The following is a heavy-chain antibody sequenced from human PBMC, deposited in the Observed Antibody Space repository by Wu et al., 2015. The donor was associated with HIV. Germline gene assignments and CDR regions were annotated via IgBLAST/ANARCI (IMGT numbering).Heavy chain of an antibody. CDR2: IIPIFGTA. D-gene: IGHD2-15*01. J-gene: IGHJ5*02. CDR1: GGTFSSYA. V-gene: IGHV1-69*05. Sequence: QVQLVQSGAEVKKPGSSVKVSCKASGGTFSSYAISWVRQAPGQGLEWMGGIIPIFGTANYAQKFQGRVTITTDESTSTAYMELSSLRSEDTAVYYCAREYCSGGSCYFSFYNNWFRPRGAREPWSTVSS. CDR3: AREYCSGGSCYFSFYNNWFRPR.